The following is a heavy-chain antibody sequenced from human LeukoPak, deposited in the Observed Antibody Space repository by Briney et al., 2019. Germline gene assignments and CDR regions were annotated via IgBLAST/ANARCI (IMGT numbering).Heavy chain of an antibody. D-gene: IGHD2-2*02. Sequence: GGSLRLSCAASGFTFSRYAMSWVRQAPGKGLEWVSAISGSGGSTYYADSVKGRFTISRDNSKNTLYLQMNSLRAEDTAVYYCARDRKLWWDCSSTSCYIGASFWFDPWGQGTLVTVSS. J-gene: IGHJ5*02. CDR1: GFTFSRYA. CDR3: ARDRKLWWDCSSTSCYIGASFWFDP. CDR2: ISGSGGST. V-gene: IGHV3-23*01.